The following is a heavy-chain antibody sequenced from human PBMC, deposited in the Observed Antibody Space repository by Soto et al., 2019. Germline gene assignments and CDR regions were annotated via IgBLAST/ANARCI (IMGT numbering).Heavy chain of an antibody. CDR1: YDSIDSYKYY. CDR2: VYYRGNA. D-gene: IGHD6-6*01. Sequence: SETLSLTCSVSYDSIDSYKYYWGWIRQPPGKGLEWIGSVYYRGNAYYNPSLQTRVTISLDKSKSQFSLKLSSVTAADTAVYFCASLNLYSSSSPVPWGQGTLVTISS. V-gene: IGHV4-39*07. J-gene: IGHJ5*02. CDR3: ASLNLYSSSSPVP.